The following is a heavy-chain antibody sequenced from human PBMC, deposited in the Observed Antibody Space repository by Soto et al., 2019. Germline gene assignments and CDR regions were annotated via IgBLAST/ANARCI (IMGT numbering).Heavy chain of an antibody. J-gene: IGHJ6*02. V-gene: IGHV1-69*13. CDR2: IIPIFGTA. D-gene: IGHD2-2*01. CDR3: ARAVLGYCSSTSCYPHYYYYGMDV. CDR1: GCTFSSYA. Sequence: SVKVSCKASGCTFSSYAISWVRQAPGQGLEWMGGIIPIFGTANYAQKFQGRVTITADESTSTAYMELSSLRSEDTAVYYCARAVLGYCSSTSCYPHYYYYGMDVWGQGTTVTVSS.